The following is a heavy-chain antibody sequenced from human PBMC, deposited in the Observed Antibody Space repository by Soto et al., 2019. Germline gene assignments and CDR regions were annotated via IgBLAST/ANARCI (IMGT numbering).Heavy chain of an antibody. CDR2: FDPEDGET. CDR3: ATGGRTEWELLFYFDY. V-gene: IGHV1-24*01. Sequence: ASVKVSCKVSGYTLTELSMHWVRQAPGKGLEWMGGFDPEDGETIYAQKFQGRVTMTEDTSTDTAYMELSSLRSEDTAVYYCATGGRTEWELLFYFDYWGQGTLVTVSS. D-gene: IGHD1-26*01. J-gene: IGHJ4*02. CDR1: GYTLTELS.